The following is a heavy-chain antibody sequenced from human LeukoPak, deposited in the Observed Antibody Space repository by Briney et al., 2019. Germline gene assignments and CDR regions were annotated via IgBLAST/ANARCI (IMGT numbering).Heavy chain of an antibody. CDR2: IYPGDSDT. V-gene: IGHV5-51*01. D-gene: IGHD6-13*01. CDR3: ARGGSSWSDWFDP. CDR1: GYSFTSYW. Sequence: GSLKLSFKGSGYSFTSYWIGWVRQMPGKGLEWMGIIYPGDSDTRYVPSFQGQVTISADKSISTAYLQWSSLKASDTAMYYCARGGSSWSDWFDPWGQGTLVTVSS. J-gene: IGHJ5*02.